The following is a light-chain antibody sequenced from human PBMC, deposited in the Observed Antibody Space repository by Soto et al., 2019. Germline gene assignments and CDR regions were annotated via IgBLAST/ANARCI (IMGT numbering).Light chain of an antibody. CDR2: EVN. V-gene: IGLV2-8*01. CDR3: TAYAGVNNV. J-gene: IGLJ1*01. CDR1: SSDVGGYNY. Sequence: QSALTQPPSASGSPGQSVTISCTGTSSDVGGYNYVSWYQQHPGKVPKLMVYEVNKRPSGVPDRFSGSKSGNTASLTVSGLQAEYEADYYCTAYAGVNNVFGTGTKVTVL.